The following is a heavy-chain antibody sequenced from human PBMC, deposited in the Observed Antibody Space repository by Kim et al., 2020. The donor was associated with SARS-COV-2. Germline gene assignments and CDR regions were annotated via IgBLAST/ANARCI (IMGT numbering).Heavy chain of an antibody. CDR3: ARDLGYGDYTAFDI. Sequence: GESLRLSCAASGFTFNTYPMSWIRQTPGKGLEWVSGLSAPGGSTYYADSVQGRFIISRDNSKNILYLQMNSLGVEDTAIYYCARDLGYGDYTAFDIWGQG. J-gene: IGHJ3*02. CDR2: LSAPGGST. V-gene: IGHV3-23*01. D-gene: IGHD4-17*01. CDR1: GFTFNTYP.